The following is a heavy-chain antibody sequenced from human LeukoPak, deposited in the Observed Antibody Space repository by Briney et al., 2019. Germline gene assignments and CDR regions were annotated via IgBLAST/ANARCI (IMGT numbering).Heavy chain of an antibody. Sequence: SETLSLTCTVSGGSIGSYYWSWIRQPPGKGLEWIGYIYYSGSTNYNPSLKSRVTISVDTSKNQFSLKLSSVTAADTAVYYCARGVRYRFDYWGQGTLVTVSS. CDR3: ARGVRYRFDY. V-gene: IGHV4-59*01. J-gene: IGHJ4*02. D-gene: IGHD3-9*01. CDR1: GGSIGSYY. CDR2: IYYSGST.